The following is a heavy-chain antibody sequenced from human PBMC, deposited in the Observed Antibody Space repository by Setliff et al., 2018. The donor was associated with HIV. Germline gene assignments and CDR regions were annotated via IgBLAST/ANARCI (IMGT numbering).Heavy chain of an antibody. D-gene: IGHD3-16*01. Sequence: ASVKVSCKTSGYSFTAYQMHWLRQAPGQGLEWMGRIHAGNGYTKYSQKFQGRVTFTRDTSASAAYMDLSSLRSEDAAVYYCARIWGIPPLYYFDYWGQGTLVTVSS. V-gene: IGHV1-3*01. J-gene: IGHJ4*02. CDR2: IHAGNGYT. CDR3: ARIWGIPPLYYFDY. CDR1: GYSFTAYQ.